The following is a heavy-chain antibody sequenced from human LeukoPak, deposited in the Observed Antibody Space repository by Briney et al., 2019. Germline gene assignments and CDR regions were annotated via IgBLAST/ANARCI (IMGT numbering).Heavy chain of an antibody. D-gene: IGHD6-13*01. CDR1: GGSFSGYY. J-gene: IGHJ4*02. CDR3: ARVGAYSSPLDY. CDR2: INHSGST. Sequence: PSETLSLTCAVYGGSFSGYYWSWIRQPPGKGLEWIGEINHSGSTNYNPSLKSRVTISVDTSKNQFSLKLSSVTAEDTAVYYCARVGAYSSPLDYWGQGTLVTVSS. V-gene: IGHV4-34*01.